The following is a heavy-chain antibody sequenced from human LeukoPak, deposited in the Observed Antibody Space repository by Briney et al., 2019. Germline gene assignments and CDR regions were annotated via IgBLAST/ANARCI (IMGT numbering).Heavy chain of an antibody. CDR1: GFTFSDYY. CDR2: ISSSSSYI. D-gene: IGHD2-2*01. J-gene: IGHJ4*02. CDR3: ARGGYQLLFSAFDY. Sequence: PGGSLRLSCAASGFTFSDYYMSWIRQAPGKGLEWVSSISSSSSYIYYADSVKGRFTISRDNAKNSLYLQMNTLRAEGTAVYYCARGGYQLLFSAFDYWGQGTLVTVSS. V-gene: IGHV3-11*06.